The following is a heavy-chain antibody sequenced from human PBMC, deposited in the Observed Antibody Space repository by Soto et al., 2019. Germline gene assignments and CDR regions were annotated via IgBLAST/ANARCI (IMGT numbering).Heavy chain of an antibody. J-gene: IGHJ4*02. V-gene: IGHV3-23*01. CDR2: IRLSGTT. D-gene: IGHD3-3*01. CDR3: ARVSGAIDTFDY. CDR1: GFTFSNSA. Sequence: PGGSLRLSCAASGFTFSNSAMSWVRQAPGKGLEWVSSIRLSGTTYYAGSVRGQFTISRDNSQNTLYLQMTNLRAEDTAVYYCARVSGAIDTFDYWGQGTLVTVSS.